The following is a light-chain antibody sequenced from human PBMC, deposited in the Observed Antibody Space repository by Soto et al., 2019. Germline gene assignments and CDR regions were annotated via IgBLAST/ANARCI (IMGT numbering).Light chain of an antibody. CDR3: QQSYTTLFT. Sequence: GDRVTITCRASQSISNYLNWYQQKPGKAPKLLIYAASSLQSGVPSRFSGSGSGTDFTLTISSLQPEDFATYSCQQSYTTLFTFGPGTNVDI. CDR1: QSISNY. V-gene: IGKV1-39*01. J-gene: IGKJ3*01. CDR2: AAS.